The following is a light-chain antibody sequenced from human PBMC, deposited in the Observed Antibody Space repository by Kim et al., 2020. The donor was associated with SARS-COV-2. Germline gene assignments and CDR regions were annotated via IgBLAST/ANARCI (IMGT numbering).Light chain of an antibody. V-gene: IGKV3-20*01. CDR2: GAS. CDR3: QQYSSSPWT. CDR1: QCVSSDY. Sequence: SPGEKATLSCRASQCVSSDYLAWYQQRPGQAPRLLIYGASSRATGIPDRFSGSGSGTDFTLTISSLGPEDFAVYSCQQYSSSPWTFGRGTKVDIK. J-gene: IGKJ1*01.